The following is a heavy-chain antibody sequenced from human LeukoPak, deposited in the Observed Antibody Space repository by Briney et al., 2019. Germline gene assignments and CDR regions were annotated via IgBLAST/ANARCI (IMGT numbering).Heavy chain of an antibody. CDR2: ISYDGSNK. Sequence: GGSLRLSCAASGFTFSSYAMHWVRQAPGKGLEWVAVISYDGSNKYYADSVKGRFTISRDNSKNTLYLQMNSLRAEDTAVYYCARDRSRRYSSSCDYWGQGTLVTVSS. J-gene: IGHJ4*02. D-gene: IGHD6-13*01. CDR1: GFTFSSYA. CDR3: ARDRSRRYSSSCDY. V-gene: IGHV3-30-3*01.